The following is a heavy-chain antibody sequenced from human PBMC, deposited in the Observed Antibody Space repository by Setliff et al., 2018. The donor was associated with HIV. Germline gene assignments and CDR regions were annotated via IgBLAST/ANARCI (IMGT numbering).Heavy chain of an antibody. CDR2: ITGDGSAT. D-gene: IGHD4-17*01. CDR3: ARAVVAYGDLYYFDY. CDR1: GFTFRTYW. J-gene: IGHJ4*02. V-gene: IGHV3-74*01. Sequence: GGSLRLSCGASGFTFRTYWMHWVRQVPGKGLVWVSHITGDGSATSYADSVKGRFTISRDNSKNALYLQMNSLRAEDTALYYCARAVVAYGDLYYFDYWGQGTLVTAPQ.